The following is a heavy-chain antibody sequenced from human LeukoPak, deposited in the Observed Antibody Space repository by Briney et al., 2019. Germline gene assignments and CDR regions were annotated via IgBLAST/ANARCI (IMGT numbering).Heavy chain of an antibody. CDR3: ARVLRYCSGGNCYSGGLGYMDV. CDR1: GFAFDDYA. V-gene: IGHV3-9*01. CDR2: IGWNSANI. J-gene: IGHJ6*03. D-gene: IGHD2-15*01. Sequence: PGGSLRLSCAASGFAFDDYAMHWVRQVPGKGLEWVSGIGWNSANIGYADSVKGRFTISRDNAKNSLYLQMNSLRAEDTAVYYCARVLRYCSGGNCYSGGLGYMDVWGKGTTVTISS.